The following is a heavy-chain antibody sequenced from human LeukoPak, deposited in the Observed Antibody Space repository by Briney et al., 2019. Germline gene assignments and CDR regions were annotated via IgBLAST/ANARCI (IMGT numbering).Heavy chain of an antibody. CDR1: GFTLTSYW. CDR2: IKEDGSEK. Sequence: GGSLRLSCAASGFTLTSYWMSWVRQAPGKGLEWVANIKEDGSEKYYVDSVKGRFTISRDNAKNSVYLQMNSLRAEDTAVYYCAKDLASVYDAFNIWGQGTMVTVSS. J-gene: IGHJ3*02. CDR3: AKDLASVYDAFNI. V-gene: IGHV3-7*05.